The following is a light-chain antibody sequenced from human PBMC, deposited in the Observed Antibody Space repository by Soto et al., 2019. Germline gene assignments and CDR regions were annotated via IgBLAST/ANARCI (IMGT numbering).Light chain of an antibody. CDR2: GAS. J-gene: IGKJ5*01. CDR3: PQYHTWPPT. CDR1: QSVSSN. Sequence: EIVMTQSPATLSVSPGERATLSCRASQSVSSNLAWYQQKPGQAPRLLIYGASTRATGIPARFSGIRSATDFTLTISSLQSEDFALYSCPQYHTWPPTFGQGTRLEIK. V-gene: IGKV3-15*01.